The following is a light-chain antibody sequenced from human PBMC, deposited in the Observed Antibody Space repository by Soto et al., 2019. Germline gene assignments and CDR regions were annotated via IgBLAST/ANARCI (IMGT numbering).Light chain of an antibody. J-gene: IGLJ1*01. CDR2: DVT. V-gene: IGLV2-14*01. CDR1: SSDVGGYDY. CDR3: TSYTSSSTYV. Sequence: QSVLTQPASVYGSPGRSSTVSCTGTSSDVGGYDYVSWYQQHPGNAPKLLISDVTNRPSGVSNRFSGSKSGNTASLTISGLQTEDEADYYCTSYTSSSTYVFGTGTKVTVL.